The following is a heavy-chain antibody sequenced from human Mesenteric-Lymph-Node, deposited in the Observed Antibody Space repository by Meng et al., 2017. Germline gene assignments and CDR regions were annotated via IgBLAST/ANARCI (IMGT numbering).Heavy chain of an antibody. CDR1: GFTFSNYA. D-gene: IGHD3-22*01. J-gene: IGHJ4*02. CDR3: ARGGHNYYDSSGYYYKSDY. Sequence: GESLKISCPASGFTFSNYAMSWVRQAPGKGLEWVSAISGSGGSTYCADSVKGRFTISRDNAKNSLYLQMNSLRAEDTAVYYCARGGHNYYDSSGYYYKSDYWGQGTLVTVSS. CDR2: ISGSGGST. V-gene: IGHV3-23*01.